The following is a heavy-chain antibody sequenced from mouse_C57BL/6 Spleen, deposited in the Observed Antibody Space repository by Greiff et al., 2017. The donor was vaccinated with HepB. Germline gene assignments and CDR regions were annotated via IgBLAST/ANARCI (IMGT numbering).Heavy chain of an antibody. CDR3: ARGGITTVVRSMDY. V-gene: IGHV5-4*01. CDR2: ISDGGSYT. Sequence: DVHLVESGGGLVKPGGSLKLSCAASGFTFSSYAMSWVRQTPEKRLEWVATISDGGSYTYYPDNVKGRFTISRDNAKNNLYLQMSHLKSEDTAMYYCARGGITTVVRSMDYWGQGTTLTVSS. D-gene: IGHD1-1*01. CDR1: GFTFSSYA. J-gene: IGHJ2*01.